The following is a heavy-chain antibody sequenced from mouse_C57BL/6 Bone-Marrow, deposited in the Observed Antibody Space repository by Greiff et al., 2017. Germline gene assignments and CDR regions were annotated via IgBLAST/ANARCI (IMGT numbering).Heavy chain of an antibody. CDR3: ARNGYYGSSYYAMDY. CDR1: GFTFSDYG. D-gene: IGHD1-1*01. V-gene: IGHV5-17*01. Sequence: EVMLVESGGGLVKPGGSLKLSCAASGFTFSDYGMHWVRQAPEKGLEWVAYISSGSSTIYYADTVKGRFTISRDNAKNTLFLQMTSLRSEDTAMYYWARNGYYGSSYYAMDYWGQGTSVTVSS. CDR2: ISSGSSTI. J-gene: IGHJ4*01.